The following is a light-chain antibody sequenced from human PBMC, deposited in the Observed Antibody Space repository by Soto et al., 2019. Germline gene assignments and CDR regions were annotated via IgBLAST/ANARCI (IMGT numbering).Light chain of an antibody. CDR2: DVS. CDR3: TSYTRSSVYV. J-gene: IGLJ1*01. CDR1: SSDIGAYNY. Sequence: QSALTQPASVSGSPGQSITISCTGTSSDIGAYNYVSWYQQLPGKAPKVMIYDVSNRPSGVSDRFSGSKSGNTASLTISGLQAEDEADYYCTSYTRSSVYVFGTGTKVTVL. V-gene: IGLV2-14*03.